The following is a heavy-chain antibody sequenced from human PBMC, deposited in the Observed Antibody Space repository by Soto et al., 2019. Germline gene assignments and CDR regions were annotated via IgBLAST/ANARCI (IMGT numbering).Heavy chain of an antibody. V-gene: IGHV3-15*07. J-gene: IGHJ6*02. Sequence: EVQLVESGGGLVKPGGSLRLSCAASGFTFSNAWMNWVRQAPGKGLEWVGRIKSKTDGGTTDYAAPVKGRFTISRDDSKNTLYLQMNSLKTEDTAVYYCTTASTSSSSITMVRGVIDYYYYGMDVWGQGTTVTVSS. CDR2: IKSKTDGGTT. CDR1: GFTFSNAW. CDR3: TTASTSSSSITMVRGVIDYYYYGMDV. D-gene: IGHD3-10*01.